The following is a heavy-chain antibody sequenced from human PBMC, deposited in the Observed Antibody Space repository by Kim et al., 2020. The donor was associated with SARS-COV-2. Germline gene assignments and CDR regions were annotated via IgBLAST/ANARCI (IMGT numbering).Heavy chain of an antibody. CDR2: ITAGGGTT. V-gene: IGHV3-23*01. D-gene: IGHD4-4*01. Sequence: GGSLRLSCAASEFAFSSYSMSWVRQAPGKGLESVSVITAGGGTTYYADSVKGRFIISRDNSKNTLYLQMNSLRAEDTALYFCAKREVYRGLDFWGQGTLVTVPS. CDR1: EFAFSSYS. CDR3: AKREVYRGLDF. J-gene: IGHJ4*02.